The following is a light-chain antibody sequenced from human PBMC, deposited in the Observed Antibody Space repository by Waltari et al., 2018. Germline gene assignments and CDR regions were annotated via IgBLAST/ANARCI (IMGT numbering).Light chain of an antibody. V-gene: IGKV3-11*01. CDR1: QRVGSS. Sequence: EIVLTQSPVTLSLAPCERATLSCLASQRVGSSLACYQQKPGQAPRLLMYDASNRATGVPARFNGSGSGTDFTLTIISLQSEDSAVYYCQQRSNWPPITFGQGTRLEIK. CDR3: QQRSNWPPIT. CDR2: DAS. J-gene: IGKJ5*01.